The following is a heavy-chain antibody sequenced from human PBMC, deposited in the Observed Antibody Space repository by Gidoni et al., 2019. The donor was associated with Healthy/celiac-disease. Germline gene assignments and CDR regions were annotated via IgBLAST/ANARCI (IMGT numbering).Heavy chain of an antibody. J-gene: IGHJ4*02. Sequence: EVQLVESGGGLVKPGGSLRLSCAASGFTFSSYSMNWVRQAPGKGLEWVSSISSSSSYIYYADSVKGRFTISRDNAKNSLYLQMNSLRAEDTAVYYCARALGDQLLYFHYFDYWGQGTLVTVSS. D-gene: IGHD2-2*02. CDR2: ISSSSSYI. V-gene: IGHV3-21*01. CDR3: ARALGDQLLYFHYFDY. CDR1: GFTFSSYS.